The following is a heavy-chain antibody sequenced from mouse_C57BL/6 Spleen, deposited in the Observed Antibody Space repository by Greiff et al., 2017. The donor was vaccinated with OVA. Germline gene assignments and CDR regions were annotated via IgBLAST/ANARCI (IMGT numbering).Heavy chain of an antibody. J-gene: IGHJ3*01. CDR1: GFTFSSYA. Sequence: DVKLVESGGGLVKPGGSLKLSCAASGFTFSSYAMSWVRQTPEKRLEWVATISDGGSYTYYPDNVKGRFTISRDNAKNNLYLQMSHLKSEDTAMYYCARAFPFAYWGQGTLVTVSA. CDR2: ISDGGSYT. CDR3: ARAFPFAY. V-gene: IGHV5-4*03.